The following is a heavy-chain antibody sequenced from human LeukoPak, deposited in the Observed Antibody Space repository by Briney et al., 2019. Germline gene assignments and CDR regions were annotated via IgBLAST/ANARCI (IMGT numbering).Heavy chain of an antibody. J-gene: IGHJ3*02. CDR1: GFTFSSYS. CDR2: ISSSSSYI. CDR3: ARDRDSSSWYVGGAFDI. V-gene: IGHV3-21*01. D-gene: IGHD6-13*01. Sequence: GGSLRLSCAASGFTFSSYSMTWVRQAPGKGLEWVSSISSSSSYIYYADSVKGRFTISRDNAKNSLYLQMNSLRAEDTAVYYCARDRDSSSWYVGGAFDIWGQGTMVTVSS.